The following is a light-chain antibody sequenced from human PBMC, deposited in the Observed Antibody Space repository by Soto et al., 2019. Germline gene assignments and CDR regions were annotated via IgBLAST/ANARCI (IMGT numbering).Light chain of an antibody. CDR1: QSVGLS. Sequence: EFVLTQSPATLSLSPGGRATLSCRASQSVGLSLAWYQQKPGQAPRLLIYGASTRATGIPARFSGSGSGTEFTLTISSLQSEDFAVYYCQQYNNWPQTFGQGTKVAI. J-gene: IGKJ1*01. CDR3: QQYNNWPQT. CDR2: GAS. V-gene: IGKV3-15*01.